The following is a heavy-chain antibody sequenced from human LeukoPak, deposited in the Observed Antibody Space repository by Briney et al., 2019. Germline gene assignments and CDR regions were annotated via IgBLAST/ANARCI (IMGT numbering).Heavy chain of an antibody. CDR1: GGSISSSSYY. D-gene: IGHD2-2*01. CDR3: ARRVPASAMDNWFDP. Sequence: SETLSLTCTVSGGSISSSSYYWGWIRQPPGKGLEWIGSFYYSGSTYYNPSLKSRVTISVDTSKNQFSLKLSSVTAADTAVYYCARRVPASAMDNWFDPWGQGTLVTVSS. CDR2: FYYSGST. J-gene: IGHJ5*02. V-gene: IGHV4-39*01.